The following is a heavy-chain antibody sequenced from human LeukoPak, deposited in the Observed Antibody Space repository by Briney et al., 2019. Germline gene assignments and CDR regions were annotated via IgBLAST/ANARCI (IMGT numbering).Heavy chain of an antibody. CDR3: AKDGVVVVAALYYMDV. J-gene: IGHJ6*03. CDR1: GFTFSSYG. CDR2: IRYDGSNK. D-gene: IGHD2-15*01. V-gene: IGHV3-30*02. Sequence: GGSLRLSCAASGFTFSSYGMHWVRQAPGKGLEWVAFIRYDGSNKYYADSVKGRFTISRDNSKNALYLQMNSLRAEDTAVYYCAKDGVVVVAALYYMDVWGKGTTVTISS.